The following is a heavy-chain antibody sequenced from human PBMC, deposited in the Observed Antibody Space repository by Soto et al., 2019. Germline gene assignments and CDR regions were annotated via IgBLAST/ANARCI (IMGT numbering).Heavy chain of an antibody. Sequence: QVQLQESGPGLVKPSQTLSLTCTVSGGSISRGGYYCSWIRQHPGQGLEWIGYIYYSGRTYYNPSLTSRVTISVETSKNQCSLKLSSVTAADTAVYYCARSSQSTVTTFYSWGQGTLVTVSS. J-gene: IGHJ5*01. CDR1: GGSISRGGYY. D-gene: IGHD4-17*01. CDR3: ARSSQSTVTTFYS. V-gene: IGHV4-31*03. CDR2: IYYSGRT.